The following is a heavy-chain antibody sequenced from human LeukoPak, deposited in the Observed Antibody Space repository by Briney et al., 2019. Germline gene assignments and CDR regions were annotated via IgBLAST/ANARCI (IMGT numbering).Heavy chain of an antibody. V-gene: IGHV1-69*05. CDR3: RRKAGDCGGGSCYSIAY. Sequence: ASVKVSCKAFRGSFSSEAISWVRQAPGQGLEWMGGIIPIFGTANYAQKLQGRVTITTDESTSTAYMEVRSLRSEDTAAYSCRRKAGDCGGGSCYSIAYWGQGTLVTVSS. D-gene: IGHD2-15*01. CDR1: RGSFSSEA. J-gene: IGHJ4*02. CDR2: IIPIFGTA.